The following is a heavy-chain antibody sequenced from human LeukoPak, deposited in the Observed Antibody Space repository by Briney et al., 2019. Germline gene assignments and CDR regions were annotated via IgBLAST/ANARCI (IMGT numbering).Heavy chain of an antibody. J-gene: IGHJ4*02. CDR1: GFTFNTLG. D-gene: IGHD6-6*01. V-gene: IGHV3-33*06. CDR3: AKDSSSSLDY. Sequence: GGSLRLSCAASGFTFNTLGMHWVRQAPGKGLEWVAVIWYDGNSEYYADSVKGRFATSRDNSNNTLFLQMYSLRAEDTAVYYCAKDSSSSLDYWGQGTLVTVSS. CDR2: IWYDGNSE.